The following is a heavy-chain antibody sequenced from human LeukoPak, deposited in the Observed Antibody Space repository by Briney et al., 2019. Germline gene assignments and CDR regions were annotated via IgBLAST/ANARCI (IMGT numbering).Heavy chain of an antibody. V-gene: IGHV3-23*01. CDR2: ISGGGGST. D-gene: IGHD5-18*01. CDR3: AKGRVILTAMVPLDY. Sequence: PGGALRLSCAASGFTFSSYAMSWVRQAPGKGLEWVSAISGGGGSTYYADSVKGRFTISRDNSKNTLYLQMNSPRAEDTAVYCCAKGRVILTAMVPLDYWGQGTLVTVSS. CDR1: GFTFSSYA. J-gene: IGHJ4*02.